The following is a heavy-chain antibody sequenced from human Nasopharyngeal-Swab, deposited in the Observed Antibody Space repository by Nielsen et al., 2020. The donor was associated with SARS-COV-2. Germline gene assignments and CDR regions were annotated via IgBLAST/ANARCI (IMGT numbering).Heavy chain of an antibody. J-gene: IGHJ5*02. D-gene: IGHD3-3*01. V-gene: IGHV1-69*13. CDR1: GGTFSSYA. CDR3: ARNPGVVLEYGWFDP. Sequence: SVKAPCKASGGTFSSYAISWVRQAPGQGLEWMGGIIPIFGTANYAQKFQGRVTITADESTSTAYMELSSLRSEDTAVYYCARNPGVVLEYGWFDPWGQGTLVTVSS. CDR2: IIPIFGTA.